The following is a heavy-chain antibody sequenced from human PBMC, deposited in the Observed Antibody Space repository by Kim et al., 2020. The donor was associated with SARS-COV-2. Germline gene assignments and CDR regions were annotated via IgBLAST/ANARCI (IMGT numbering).Heavy chain of an antibody. CDR3: ARDLDSSSWDY. CDR2: ISSSSTI. D-gene: IGHD6-13*01. V-gene: IGHV3-48*02. CDR1: GFTFSSYS. Sequence: GGSLRLSCAASGFTFSSYSMNWVRQAPGKGLEWVSYISSSSTIYYADSVKGRFTISRDNAKNSLYLQMNSLRDEDTAVYYCARDLDSSSWDYWGQGTLVTVSS. J-gene: IGHJ4*02.